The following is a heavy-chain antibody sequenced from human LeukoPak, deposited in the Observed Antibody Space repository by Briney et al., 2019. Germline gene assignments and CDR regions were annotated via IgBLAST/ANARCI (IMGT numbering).Heavy chain of an antibody. Sequence: PGGSLRLSCAASGFTFSSYWMSWVRQAPGKGLEWVANIKPDGSEKYYVDSVKGRFTISRDNAKNSLYLQMNSLRAEDTAVYYCAKDGYSYGYGVAYYFDYWGQGTLVTVSS. V-gene: IGHV3-7*03. D-gene: IGHD5-18*01. J-gene: IGHJ4*02. CDR3: AKDGYSYGYGVAYYFDY. CDR1: GFTFSSYW. CDR2: IKPDGSEK.